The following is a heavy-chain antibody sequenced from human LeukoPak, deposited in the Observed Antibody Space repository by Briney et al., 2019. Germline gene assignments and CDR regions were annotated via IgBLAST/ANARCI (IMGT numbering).Heavy chain of an antibody. Sequence: GASVKVSCEASGYTLTKYGISWVRQARGQGPEWMGWISGYNGNTNYAQKFQGRVTMTTDTSTSTAYMELRDLKSDDTAVYYCGRDYYYGTSAPYNFGIDVWGQGTTVTVSS. CDR3: GRDYYYGTSAPYNFGIDV. CDR1: GYTLTKYG. J-gene: IGHJ6*02. V-gene: IGHV1-18*04. CDR2: ISGYNGNT. D-gene: IGHD3-10*01.